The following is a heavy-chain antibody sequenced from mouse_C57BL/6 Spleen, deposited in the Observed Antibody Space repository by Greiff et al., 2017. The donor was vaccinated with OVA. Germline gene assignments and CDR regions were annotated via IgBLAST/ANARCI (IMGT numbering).Heavy chain of an antibody. V-gene: IGHV1-50*01. CDR3: ARGNYYFDY. J-gene: IGHJ2*01. CDR2: IDPSDSYT. D-gene: IGHD2-1*01. CDR1: GYTFTSYW. Sequence: VQLQQPGAELVKPGASVKLSCKASGYTFTSYWMQWVKQRPGQGLEWIGEIDPSDSYTNYNQKFKGKATLTVDTSSSTAYMQLSSLTSEDSAVYYCARGNYYFDYWGKGTTLTVSS.